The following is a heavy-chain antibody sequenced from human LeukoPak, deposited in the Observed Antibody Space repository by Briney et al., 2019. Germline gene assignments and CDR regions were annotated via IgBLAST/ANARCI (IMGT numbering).Heavy chain of an antibody. CDR1: GXXFSXYV. CDR3: LRGTGY. CDR2: ISSNGGIT. Sequence: XXGXXFSXYVMHXVRQARGKGLEYVSAISSNGGITNYAEAVKDTFTISRDNTKTTMYLQMSSLRADDTPVYYYLRGTGYWGQGTLVTVSS. V-gene: IGHV3-64D*06. J-gene: IGHJ4*02.